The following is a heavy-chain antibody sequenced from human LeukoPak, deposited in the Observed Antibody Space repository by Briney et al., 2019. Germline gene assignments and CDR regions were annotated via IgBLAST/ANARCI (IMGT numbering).Heavy chain of an antibody. CDR2: ISSSGSTI. Sequence: PGGSLRLSYAASGFTFSDYYMSWIRQAPGKGLEWVSYISSSGSTIYYADSVKGRFTISRDNAKNSLYLQMNSLRAEDTAVYYCARDEAVLRGYGQFDYWGQGTLVTVSS. D-gene: IGHD5-12*01. V-gene: IGHV3-11*01. CDR1: GFTFSDYY. CDR3: ARDEAVLRGYGQFDY. J-gene: IGHJ4*02.